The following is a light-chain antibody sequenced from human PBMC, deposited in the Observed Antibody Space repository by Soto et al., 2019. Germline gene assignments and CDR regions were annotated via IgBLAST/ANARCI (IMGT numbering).Light chain of an antibody. J-gene: IGLJ3*02. CDR3: SSFASSNTCV. CDR1: SSDVGAYNY. Sequence: QSALTQPPSASGSPGQSVTISCTGTSSDVGAYNYVSWYQQHAGKAPKLVIYEVTKRPSGVPDRFSGSKSANTASLTVSGLQAEDEAVYYCSSFASSNTCVFGGGTKLTVL. V-gene: IGLV2-8*01. CDR2: EVT.